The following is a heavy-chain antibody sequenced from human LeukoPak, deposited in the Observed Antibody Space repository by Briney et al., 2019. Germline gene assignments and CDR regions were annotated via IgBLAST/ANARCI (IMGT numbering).Heavy chain of an antibody. CDR3: ARSCTNGVCFPFDY. D-gene: IGHD2-8*01. CDR1: GFTFSSYS. Sequence: GGSLRLSCAASGFTFSSYSMNWVRQAPGKGLEWVSSISSSSSYIYYADSVKGRFTISRDNAKNSLYLQMNSLRAEDTAVYYCARSCTNGVCFPFDYWGQGTLVTVSS. J-gene: IGHJ4*02. V-gene: IGHV3-21*01. CDR2: ISSSSSYI.